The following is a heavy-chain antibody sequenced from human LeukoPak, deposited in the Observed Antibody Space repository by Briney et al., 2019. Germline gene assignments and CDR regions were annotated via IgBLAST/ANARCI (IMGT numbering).Heavy chain of an antibody. J-gene: IGHJ4*02. D-gene: IGHD4-17*01. CDR2: ITPMFGTA. CDR3: ASAYTSTTVTIEFGY. Sequence: SVKVSCKASGGTFSSYAISWVRQAPGQGLEWMGGITPMFGTANYAQKFQGGVTITADESTSTAYMELSSLRSEDTAVYYCASAYTSTTVTIEFGYWGQGTLVTVSS. CDR1: GGTFSSYA. V-gene: IGHV1-69*01.